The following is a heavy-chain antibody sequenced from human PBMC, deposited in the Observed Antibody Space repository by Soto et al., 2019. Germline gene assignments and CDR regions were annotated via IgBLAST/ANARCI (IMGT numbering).Heavy chain of an antibody. CDR2: FFIGGNT. CDR1: GGSISSGGYS. Sequence: SETLSLTCAVSGGSISSGGYSWSWIRQPPGKGLEWIASFFIGGNTYYNPSLKSRVTISVDTSKNQFSLKLSSVTAADTAVYYCASPKIAFYNWFDPWGQGTLVTVSS. CDR3: ASPKIAFYNWFDP. D-gene: IGHD3-3*02. V-gene: IGHV4-30-2*03. J-gene: IGHJ5*02.